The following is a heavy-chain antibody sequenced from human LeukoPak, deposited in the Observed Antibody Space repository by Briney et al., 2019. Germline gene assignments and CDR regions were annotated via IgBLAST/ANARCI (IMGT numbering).Heavy chain of an antibody. Sequence: ASVKVSCKASGYTFTSYGISWVRQAPGQGLEWMGWISAYNGNTNYAQKLQGRVTMTTDTSASTAYMELSSLRSEDTAVYYCARAPSGSGWVVWGQGTLVTVSS. V-gene: IGHV1-18*01. CDR1: GYTFTSYG. J-gene: IGHJ4*02. D-gene: IGHD6-19*01. CDR2: ISAYNGNT. CDR3: ARAPSGSGWVV.